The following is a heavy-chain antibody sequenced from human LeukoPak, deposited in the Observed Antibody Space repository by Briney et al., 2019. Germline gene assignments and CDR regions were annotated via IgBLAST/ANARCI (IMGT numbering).Heavy chain of an antibody. Sequence: PSETLSLTCAVYGGSFSGYYWSWIRQPPGKGLEWIGEINHSGSTNYNPSLKSRVTVSVDTSKNQFSLKLSSVTAADTAVYYCARGRFYYYDSSGYYSYDYWGPGTLVTVSS. D-gene: IGHD3-22*01. CDR1: GGSFSGYY. CDR3: ARGRFYYYDSSGYYSYDY. CDR2: INHSGST. J-gene: IGHJ4*02. V-gene: IGHV4-34*01.